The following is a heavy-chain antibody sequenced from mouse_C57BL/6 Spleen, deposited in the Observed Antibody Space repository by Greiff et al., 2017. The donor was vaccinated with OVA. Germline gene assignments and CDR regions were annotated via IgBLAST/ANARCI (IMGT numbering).Heavy chain of an antibody. CDR1: GYTFTSYW. V-gene: IGHV1-64*01. CDR3: ARSFTVVAPRFAY. CDR2: IHPNSGST. Sequence: VQLQQPGAELVKPGASVKLSCKASGYTFTSYWMHWVKQRPGQGLEWIGMIHPNSGSTNYNEKFKSKATLTVDKSSSTAYMQLSSLTSEDSAVYYCARSFTVVAPRFAYWGQGTLVTVSA. D-gene: IGHD1-1*01. J-gene: IGHJ3*01.